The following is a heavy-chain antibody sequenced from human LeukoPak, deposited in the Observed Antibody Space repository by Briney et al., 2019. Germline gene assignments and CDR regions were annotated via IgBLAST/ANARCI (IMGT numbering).Heavy chain of an antibody. Sequence: GGSLRLSCAASGFTLSSYSMHWVPQAPGKGLEFVSAISKNGRNTYYGNSMKGRFTISRDISKNTLYLQMGSLRPEDMAVYYCARVDSGSACASWGQGILVTVSS. J-gene: IGHJ1*01. CDR3: ARVDSGSACAS. CDR1: GFTLSSYS. V-gene: IGHV3-64*01. D-gene: IGHD6-19*01. CDR2: ISKNGRNT.